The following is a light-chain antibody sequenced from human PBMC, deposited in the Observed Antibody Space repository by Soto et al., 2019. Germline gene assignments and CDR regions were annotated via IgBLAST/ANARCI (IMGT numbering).Light chain of an antibody. CDR2: DAA. CDR1: QDIKNY. CDR3: QQFDSVPCT. Sequence: IQMPQSPSSLSASVGDRITITCQASQDIKNYVIWYQHKPGKAPKLLIYDAASLGTGVSSRFSGSGSGTHFTLAISSLQPEDIATYYCQQFDSVPCTFGQGTKLEIK. J-gene: IGKJ2*02. V-gene: IGKV1-33*01.